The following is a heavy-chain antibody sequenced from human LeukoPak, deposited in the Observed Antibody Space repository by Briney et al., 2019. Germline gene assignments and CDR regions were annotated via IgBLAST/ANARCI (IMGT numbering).Heavy chain of an antibody. Sequence: GGSLRLSCAASGFTFSSYGMHWVRQAPGKGLEWVAVIWYDGSNKYYADAVKGRFTISRDNSKNTLYLQMNSLRAEDTAVYYCASHSGSDEGQPPFDYWGQGTLVTVSS. CDR2: IWYDGSNK. CDR1: GFTFSSYG. J-gene: IGHJ4*02. D-gene: IGHD1-26*01. CDR3: ASHSGSDEGQPPFDY. V-gene: IGHV3-33*03.